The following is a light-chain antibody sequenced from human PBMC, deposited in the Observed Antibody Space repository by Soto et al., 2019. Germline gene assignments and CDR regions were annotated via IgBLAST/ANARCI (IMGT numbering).Light chain of an antibody. J-gene: IGLJ2*01. CDR2: DVS. CDR3: CSYAGSYTLV. V-gene: IGLV2-11*01. Sequence: QSALTQPRSVSGSPGQSVTISCTGTSSGVGGYNYVSWYQQYPGKAPKLMIYDVSKRPSGVPDRFSGSKSGNTASLTISGLQAEDEADYYCCSYAGSYTLVFGGGTQLTVL. CDR1: SSGVGGYNY.